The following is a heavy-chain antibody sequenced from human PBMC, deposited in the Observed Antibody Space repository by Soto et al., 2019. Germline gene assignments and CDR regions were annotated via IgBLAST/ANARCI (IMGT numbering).Heavy chain of an antibody. CDR3: ARSNVLLWFGELSHYYYYGMDV. J-gene: IGHJ6*02. D-gene: IGHD3-10*01. CDR1: GFTFSSYS. Sequence: EVQLVESGGGLVQPGGSLRLSCAASGFTFSSYSMNWVRQAPGKGLEWVSYISSSSSTIYYADSVKGRVTISRDNAKNSLYLQMNSLRAEDTAVHYCARSNVLLWFGELSHYYYYGMDVWGQGTTVTVSS. CDR2: ISSSSSTI. V-gene: IGHV3-48*01.